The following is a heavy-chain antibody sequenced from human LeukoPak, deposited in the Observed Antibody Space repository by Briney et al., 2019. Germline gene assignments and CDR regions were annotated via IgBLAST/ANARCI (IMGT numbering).Heavy chain of an antibody. CDR1: GFTFSHAW. D-gene: IGHD3-22*01. CDR2: IKSKTDGGTT. CDR3: TTDRDSGYYRIDY. J-gene: IGHJ4*02. Sequence: GGSLRLSCAASGFTFSHAWMSWVRQAPGKGLEWVGRIKSKTDGGTTDYAAPVKGRFTISRDDSKNTLYLQMNSLKTEDTAVYYCTTDRDSGYYRIDYWGQGTLVTVSS. V-gene: IGHV3-15*01.